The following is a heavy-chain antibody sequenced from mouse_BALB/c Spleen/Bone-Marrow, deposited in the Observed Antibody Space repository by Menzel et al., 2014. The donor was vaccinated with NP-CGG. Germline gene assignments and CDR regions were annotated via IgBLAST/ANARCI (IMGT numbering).Heavy chain of an antibody. CDR2: ISGGSSII. Sequence: EVQVVESRGGLVQPGGSRKLSCAASGFTFSSFGMHWVRQAPEKGLEWVAYISGGSSIIYYADTVKGRFTISRDNPKNTLFLQMTSLRSEDTAIYYCARKDYFGYAAMDYWGQGTSVTVSS. J-gene: IGHJ4*01. CDR3: ARKDYFGYAAMDY. CDR1: GFTFSSFG. D-gene: IGHD1-2*01. V-gene: IGHV5-17*02.